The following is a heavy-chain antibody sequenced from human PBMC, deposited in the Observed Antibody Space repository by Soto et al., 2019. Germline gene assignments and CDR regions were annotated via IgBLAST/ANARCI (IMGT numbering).Heavy chain of an antibody. CDR2: IWYDGSNK. J-gene: IGHJ4*02. CDR1: GITFRTYG. CDR3: ATSDPGVWIYY. V-gene: IGHV3-33*01. D-gene: IGHD3-16*01. Sequence: QVQLVESGGVVVQPGRSLRLSCVASGITFRTYGMHWVRQAPGKGLEWVAIIWYDGSNKYYADSVKGRFTVSKDNSKITLHLQMNSLRAEDTAVYYCATSDPGVWIYYWGPGTLVIVSS.